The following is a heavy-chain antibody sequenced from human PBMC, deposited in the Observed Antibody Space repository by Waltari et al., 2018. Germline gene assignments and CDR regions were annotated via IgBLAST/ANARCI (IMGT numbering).Heavy chain of an antibody. CDR2: ISSSSSTI. CDR1: GFTFSSYS. CDR3: ARAVAAAAFDY. V-gene: IGHV3-48*01. D-gene: IGHD6-13*01. J-gene: IGHJ4*02. Sequence: EVQLVESGGGLVQPGGSLRLSCAASGFTFSSYSMTWVRQAPGKGLEWVSYISSSSSTIYYADSVKGRFTISRDNAKNSLYLQMNSLRAEDTAVYYCARAVAAAAFDYWGQGTLVTVSS.